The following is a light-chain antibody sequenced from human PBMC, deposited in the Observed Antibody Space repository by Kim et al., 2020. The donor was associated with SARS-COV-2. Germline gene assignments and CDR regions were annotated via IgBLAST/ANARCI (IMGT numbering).Light chain of an antibody. V-gene: IGKV1-9*01. J-gene: IGKJ4*01. CDR1: QGISSY. Sequence: DIQLTQSPSFLSASVGDRVTITCRASQGISSYFAWYQQKPGKAPKLLIYAASTLQSWVPSRFSGSGSGTEFTLTISSLQPEDFATYYCQQLNSYPRLTFGGGTKVDIK. CDR2: AAS. CDR3: QQLNSYPRLT.